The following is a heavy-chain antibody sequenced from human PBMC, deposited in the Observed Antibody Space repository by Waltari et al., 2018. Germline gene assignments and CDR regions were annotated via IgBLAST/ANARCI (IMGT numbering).Heavy chain of an antibody. J-gene: IGHJ2*01. V-gene: IGHV4-61*09. CDR1: GGSISSGSYY. Sequence: QVQLQESGPGLVKPSQTLSLTCTVPGGSISSGSYYWSWIRQPAGKGLEWIGYIYTSGSTNYNPSLKSRVTISVDTSKNQFSLKLSSVTAADTAVYYCASTAWRRGSSWLEPFDLWGRGTLVTVSS. CDR3: ASTAWRRGSSWLEPFDL. CDR2: IYTSGST. D-gene: IGHD6-13*01.